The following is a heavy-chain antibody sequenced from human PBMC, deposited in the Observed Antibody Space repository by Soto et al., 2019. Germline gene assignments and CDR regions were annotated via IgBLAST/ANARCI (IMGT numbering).Heavy chain of an antibody. Sequence: QIQLVQSGTEVRKPGASAKVSCKTSGYTFTNNDVCWVRQTPGQGLEWMGWISPYSGKTNYARKFKDRVTMTTDTSPSTVDMELTSLTSAGPAVYYCAREGLLLLPDYWGQGTLVTVSS. CDR2: ISPYSGKT. J-gene: IGHJ4*02. CDR1: GYTFTNND. CDR3: AREGLLLLPDY. V-gene: IGHV1-18*01. D-gene: IGHD3-22*01.